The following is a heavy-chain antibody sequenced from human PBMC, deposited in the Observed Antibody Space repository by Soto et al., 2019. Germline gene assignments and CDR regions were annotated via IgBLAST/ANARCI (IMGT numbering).Heavy chain of an antibody. Sequence: PSETLSLTCTVSGGSISSGDYYWSWIRQPPGKGLEWIGYIYYSGSTYYNPSLKSRVTISVDTSKNQFSLKLSSVTAADTAVYYCARDYDSSGPRGVFDPWGQGTLVTVSS. CDR3: ARDYDSSGPRGVFDP. CDR2: IYYSGST. D-gene: IGHD3-22*01. J-gene: IGHJ5*02. CDR1: GGSISSGDYY. V-gene: IGHV4-30-4*01.